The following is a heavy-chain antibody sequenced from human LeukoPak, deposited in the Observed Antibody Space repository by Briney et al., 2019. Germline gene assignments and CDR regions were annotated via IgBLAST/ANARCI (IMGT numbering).Heavy chain of an antibody. V-gene: IGHV1-8*01. CDR2: VNPNSGNT. CDR1: GYTFTSYD. CDR3: ARVLGYSYGPYYYYYYMDV. J-gene: IGHJ6*03. D-gene: IGHD5-18*01. Sequence: ASVKVSCKASGYTFTSYDINWVRQATGQGLEWMGWVNPNSGNTGYAQKFQGRVTMTRNTSISTAYMELSSLRSEDTAVYYCARVLGYSYGPYYYYYYMDVWGKGTTVTVSS.